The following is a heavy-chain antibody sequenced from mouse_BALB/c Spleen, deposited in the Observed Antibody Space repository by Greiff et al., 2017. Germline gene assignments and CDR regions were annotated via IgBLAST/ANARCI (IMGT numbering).Heavy chain of an antibody. Sequence: EVNVVESGGGLVQPGGSRKLSCAASGFTFSSFGMHWVRQAPEKGLEWVAYISSGSSTIYYADTVKGRFTISRDNPKNTLFLQMTSLRSEDTAMYYCARSGGSSHYYAMDYWGQGTSVTVSS. V-gene: IGHV5-17*02. D-gene: IGHD1-1*01. CDR3: ARSGGSSHYYAMDY. J-gene: IGHJ4*01. CDR2: ISSGSSTI. CDR1: GFTFSSFG.